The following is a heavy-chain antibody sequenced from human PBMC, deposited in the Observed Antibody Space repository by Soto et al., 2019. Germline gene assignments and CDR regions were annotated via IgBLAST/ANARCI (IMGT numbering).Heavy chain of an antibody. D-gene: IGHD2-15*01. J-gene: IGHJ6*01. CDR1: GGTFSSYT. V-gene: IGHV1-69*02. CDR3: ASDRVVAASPYYYDGMHV. CDR2: IIPILGIA. Sequence: QVQLVQSGAEVKKPGSSVKVSCKASGGTFSSYTISWVRQAPGQGLEWMGRIIPILGIANYAQKFQGRVTSPADQSTSTAYMELSSLRSEDTALYYCASDRVVAASPYYYDGMHVWGQGTTVTVSS.